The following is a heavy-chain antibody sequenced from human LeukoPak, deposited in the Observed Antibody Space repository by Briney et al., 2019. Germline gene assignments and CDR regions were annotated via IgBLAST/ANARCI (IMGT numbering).Heavy chain of an antibody. Sequence: ASVKVSCKASGYTFTSYGISWVRQAPGQGLEWMGWISAYNGNTNYAQKLQGRVIMTTDTSTSTAYMELRSLRSDDTAVYYCARDYGYDDSSGYYPDYWGQGTLVTVSS. CDR3: ARDYGYDDSSGYYPDY. CDR1: GYTFTSYG. CDR2: ISAYNGNT. V-gene: IGHV1-18*01. J-gene: IGHJ4*02. D-gene: IGHD3-22*01.